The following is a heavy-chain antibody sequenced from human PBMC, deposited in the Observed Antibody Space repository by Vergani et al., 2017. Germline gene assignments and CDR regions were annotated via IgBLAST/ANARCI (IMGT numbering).Heavy chain of an antibody. Sequence: QVQLVESGGGLVKPGGSLRLSCAASGFTFSDYYMSWIRQAPGKGLEWVAVISYDGSNKYYADSVKGRFTISRDNSKNTLYLQMNSLRAEDTAVYYCASEDRNYKYYMDVWGKGTTVTVSS. V-gene: IGHV3-30*03. J-gene: IGHJ6*03. CDR3: ASEDRNYKYYMDV. D-gene: IGHD3-16*02. CDR1: GFTFSDYY. CDR2: ISYDGSNK.